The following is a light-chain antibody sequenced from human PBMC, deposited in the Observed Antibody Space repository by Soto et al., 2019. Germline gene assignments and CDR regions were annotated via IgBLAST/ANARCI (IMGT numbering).Light chain of an antibody. CDR2: EGG. V-gene: IGLV2-23*01. CDR1: SSDVGSYNL. J-gene: IGLJ1*01. CDR3: CSYTGTTTYV. Sequence: QSALTQPASVSGSPGQSITISCTGTSSDVGSYNLVSWYQQLPGQAPKLLIYEGGKRPSGVSNRFSDSNSGNTASPTISGLQAEDEADYYCCSYTGTTTYVFGTGTKVTVL.